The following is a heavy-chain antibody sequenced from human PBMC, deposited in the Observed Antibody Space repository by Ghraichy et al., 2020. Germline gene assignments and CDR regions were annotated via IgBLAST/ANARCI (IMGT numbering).Heavy chain of an antibody. V-gene: IGHV3-7*01. CDR3: ARVFLAWSADY. Sequence: GGSLRLSCAASGFTFSSHWMSWVRQAPGKGLEWVANIKQDGSEKYYVDSVKGRFTISKDNAKNSLYLQMNSLRADDTAVYYCARVFLAWSADYWGQGTLVTVSS. CDR1: GFTFSSHW. CDR2: IKQDGSEK. D-gene: IGHD3-3*01. J-gene: IGHJ4*02.